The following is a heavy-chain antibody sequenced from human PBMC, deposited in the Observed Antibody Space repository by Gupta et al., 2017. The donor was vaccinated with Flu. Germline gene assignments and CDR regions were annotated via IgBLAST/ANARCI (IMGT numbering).Heavy chain of an antibody. CDR2: MSYSGNT. CDR3: ARTPTTWVRGIVKADGMDV. D-gene: IGHD3-10*01. V-gene: IGHV4-31*03. CDR1: GGSIRSDDHH. Sequence: QVQLQESGPGLVKPSQTLSLTCTVSGGSIRSDDHHWSWIRQHPEKGLEWIGYMSYSGNTAYTPSLNTRVTISLDTSRNQFSLQLTSVTAADTAIYYCARTPTTWVRGIVKADGMDVWGQGTTVTVSS. J-gene: IGHJ6*02.